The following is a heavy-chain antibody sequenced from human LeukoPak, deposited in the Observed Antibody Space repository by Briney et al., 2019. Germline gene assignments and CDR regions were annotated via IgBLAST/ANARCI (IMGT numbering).Heavy chain of an antibody. J-gene: IGHJ4*02. V-gene: IGHV3-48*04. CDR3: ARDRPAYSSGWDY. CDR2: ISSSSSTI. D-gene: IGHD6-19*01. CDR1: GFTFSSYS. Sequence: GGSLRLSCAASGFTFSSYSMNWVRQAPGKGLEWVSYISSSSSTIYYADSVKGRFTISRDNAKNSLYLQMNSLRAEDTAVYYCARDRPAYSSGWDYWGQGTLVTVSS.